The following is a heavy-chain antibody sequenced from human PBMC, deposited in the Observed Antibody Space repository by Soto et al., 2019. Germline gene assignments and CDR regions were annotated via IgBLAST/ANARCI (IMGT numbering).Heavy chain of an antibody. D-gene: IGHD4-17*01. Sequence: PSATLSLTCTVSGGSISSYYWIWIRQPPGKGLEWIGCISYSGSTNYNPSLKSRPTISVDTSKNQFSLKLRSVTAADTAVYYCARASPYGDYALDYWGQGTLVTVSS. CDR1: GGSISSYY. CDR3: ARASPYGDYALDY. CDR2: ISYSGST. V-gene: IGHV4-59*01. J-gene: IGHJ4*02.